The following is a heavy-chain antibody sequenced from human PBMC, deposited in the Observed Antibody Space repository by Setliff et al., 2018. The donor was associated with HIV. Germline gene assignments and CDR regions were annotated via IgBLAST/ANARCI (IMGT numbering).Heavy chain of an antibody. Sequence: ASVKVSCKASGHTFTDYFIHWVRQAPGQGLEYMGWSNPAGNPTSYAQKFQGRVTLTRDTSISPAYMGVSRLRSDDTAVYYCARDHCSSSGCYEYSYYGMDVWGQGTTVTVSS. D-gene: IGHD2-2*01. J-gene: IGHJ6*02. CDR1: GHTFTDYF. CDR3: ARDHCSSSGCYEYSYYGMDV. CDR2: SNPAGNPT. V-gene: IGHV1-2*02.